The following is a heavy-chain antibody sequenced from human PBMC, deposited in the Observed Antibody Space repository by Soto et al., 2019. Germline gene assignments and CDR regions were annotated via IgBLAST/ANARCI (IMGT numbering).Heavy chain of an antibody. CDR2: MNPNSGNT. D-gene: IGHD6-13*01. V-gene: IGHV1-8*01. CDR1: GYTFTSYD. Sequence: GASVKVSCKASGYTFTSYDINWVRQATGHGLEWMGWMNPNSGNTGYAQKFQGRVTMTRNTSISTAYMELSSLRSEDTAVYYCARVGIAAAGTYYYGMDVWGQGTTVTVSS. J-gene: IGHJ6*02. CDR3: ARVGIAAAGTYYYGMDV.